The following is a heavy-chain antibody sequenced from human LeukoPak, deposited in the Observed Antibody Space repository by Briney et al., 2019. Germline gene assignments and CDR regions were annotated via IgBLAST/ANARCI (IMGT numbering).Heavy chain of an antibody. Sequence: ASVKVSCKASGYTFTGYYMHWARQAPGQGLEWMGWINPNSGGTNYAQKFQGRVTMTRDTSISTAYMELSRLRSDDTAVYYCARDLGRAVAGTTLDAFDIWGQWTMVTVSS. CDR2: INPNSGGT. CDR1: GYTFTGYY. CDR3: ARDLGRAVAGTTLDAFDI. D-gene: IGHD6-19*01. J-gene: IGHJ3*02. V-gene: IGHV1-2*02.